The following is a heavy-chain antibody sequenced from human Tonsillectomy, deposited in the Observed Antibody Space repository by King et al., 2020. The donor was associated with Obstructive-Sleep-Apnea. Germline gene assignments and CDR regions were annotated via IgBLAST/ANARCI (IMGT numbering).Heavy chain of an antibody. CDR3: ATYGDYVDHFDY. CDR2: INHSGFT. Sequence: VQLQQWGAGLLKPSETLSLTCAVYGGSFSVYYWSWIRQPPGKGLEWIGEINHSGFTNFNPSLKSRVTISVDTSKNQFPLKLSSVTAADTAVYYCATYGDYVDHFDYWGQGTQVTVSS. V-gene: IGHV4-34*01. J-gene: IGHJ4*02. CDR1: GGSFSVYY. D-gene: IGHD4-17*01.